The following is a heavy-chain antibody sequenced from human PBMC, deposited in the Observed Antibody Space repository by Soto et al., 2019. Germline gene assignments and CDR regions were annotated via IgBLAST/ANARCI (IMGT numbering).Heavy chain of an antibody. V-gene: IGHV3-53*02. D-gene: IGHD6-6*01. J-gene: IGHJ4*02. CDR3: ASTRGSSYDY. Sequence: EVQLVETGGGLIQPGGSLRLSCAASGFTVSGNYMSWVRQAPGKGLEWVSVIYNGGGTYYADSVKGRFTISRDNSKNTLYLQMNSLGAEDTVVYYCASTRGSSYDYWGQGTLVTVSS. CDR1: GFTVSGNY. CDR2: IYNGGGT.